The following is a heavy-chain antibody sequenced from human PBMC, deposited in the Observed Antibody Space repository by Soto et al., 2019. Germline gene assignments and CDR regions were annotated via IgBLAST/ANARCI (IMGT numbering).Heavy chain of an antibody. Sequence: EIQLLESGGGLVQPGGSLRLSCVVSGFTFSDYAMTWVRQAPGKGLEWVSIISGSGGDTYDADSAKGRFTISRDNSKNTLYLQMNSLRAEDTAIYYCAQVYITGNTPLRGCFDFWGQGALVTVSS. V-gene: IGHV3-23*01. CDR1: GFTFSDYA. D-gene: IGHD1-7*01. CDR3: AQVYITGNTPLRGCFDF. CDR2: ISGSGGDT. J-gene: IGHJ4*02.